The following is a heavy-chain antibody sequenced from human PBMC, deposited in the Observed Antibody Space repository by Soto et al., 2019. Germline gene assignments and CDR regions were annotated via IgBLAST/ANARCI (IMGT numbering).Heavy chain of an antibody. D-gene: IGHD2-15*01. J-gene: IGHJ3*02. CDR3: ASRYCSGGSCYSAFDI. Sequence: PGGSLRLSCAASGFTFSSYGMHWVRQAPGKGPEWVAVISYDGSNKYYADSVKGRFTISRDNSKNTLYLQMNSLRAEDTAVYYCASRYCSGGSCYSAFDIWGQGTMVTVSS. V-gene: IGHV3-30*03. CDR2: ISYDGSNK. CDR1: GFTFSSYG.